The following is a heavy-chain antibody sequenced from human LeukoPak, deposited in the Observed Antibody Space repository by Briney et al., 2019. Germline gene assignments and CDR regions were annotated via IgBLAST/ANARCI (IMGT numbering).Heavy chain of an antibody. CDR3: ARDSGSYTGLDY. CDR2: ISYDGSNK. J-gene: IGHJ4*02. CDR1: GFTFSSYA. V-gene: IGHV3-30-3*01. D-gene: IGHD1-26*01. Sequence: GGSRRLSCAASGFTFSSYAMHWVRQAPGKGLEWVAVISYDGSNKYYADSVKGRFTISRDNSKNTLYLQMNSLRAEDTAVYYCARDSGSYTGLDYWGQGTLVTVSS.